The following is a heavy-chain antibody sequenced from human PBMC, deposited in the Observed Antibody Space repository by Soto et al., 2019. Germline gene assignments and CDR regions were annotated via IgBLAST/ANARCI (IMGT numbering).Heavy chain of an antibody. Sequence: QVQLLQSGFEVKKPGASVKVSCKASGYSFTTYGVSWVRQAPGQGLEWMGWISPYNDDTNYAQKYQGRVTMTTATSTSTAYMELRSLRSDDTAVYYCARDRRRGVRDYGMDVWGQGTTVTVSS. V-gene: IGHV1-18*01. CDR3: ARDRRRGVRDYGMDV. CDR2: ISPYNDDT. D-gene: IGHD3-10*01. J-gene: IGHJ6*02. CDR1: GYSFTTYG.